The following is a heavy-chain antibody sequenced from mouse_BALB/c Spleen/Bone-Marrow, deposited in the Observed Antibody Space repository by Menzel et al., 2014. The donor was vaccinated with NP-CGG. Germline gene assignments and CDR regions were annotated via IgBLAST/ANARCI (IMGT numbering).Heavy chain of an antibody. CDR1: GYAFRAYW. V-gene: IGHV1-80*01. D-gene: IGHD1-2*01. CDR3: RRSTATFEY. CDR2: IYPGDRDT. J-gene: IGHJ2*01. Sequence: QVQLQQSGAELVRPGSSVKTSCKASGYAFRAYWMNWVKQRPGQGLEWFVQIYPGDRDTYCDGKYKGNATLTADKSCSTAFMQLSSLTSEDSGVYFCRRSTATFEYWGQGTNLAVSS.